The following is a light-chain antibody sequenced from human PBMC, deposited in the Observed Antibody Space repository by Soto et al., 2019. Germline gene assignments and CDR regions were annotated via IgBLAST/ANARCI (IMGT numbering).Light chain of an antibody. CDR1: QSVLSSSNNKHY. J-gene: IGKJ5*01. V-gene: IGKV4-1*01. Sequence: DFVMTQSPDSLAVSLGERATINCKSSQSVLSSSNNKHYLAWYQQKPGQPPRLLIIWASTRQTGVPDRFRGSGSGTDFTLTISSLQTEDVAVYYCQQYYGSPVTFGQGTRLEIK. CDR3: QQYYGSPVT. CDR2: WAS.